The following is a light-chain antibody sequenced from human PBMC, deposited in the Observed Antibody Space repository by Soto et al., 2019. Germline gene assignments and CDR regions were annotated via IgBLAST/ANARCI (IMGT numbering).Light chain of an antibody. V-gene: IGLV1-36*01. J-gene: IGLJ1*01. CDR1: SSNIGNNA. Sequence: QSVLTQPPSVSEAPRQRVTISCSGSSSNIGNNAVNWYQQLPGKAPKLLIYYDDLLPSGVSDRFCGTKSGTSASLAISGHQAEDEADYYCAAGNDSRNGHVFGTGTKVTVL. CDR2: YDD. CDR3: AAGNDSRNGHV.